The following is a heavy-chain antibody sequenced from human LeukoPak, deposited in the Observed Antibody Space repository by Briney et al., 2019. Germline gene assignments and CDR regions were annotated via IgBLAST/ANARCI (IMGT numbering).Heavy chain of an antibody. CDR3: AREVGRRTVTTFTVYYGMDV. D-gene: IGHD4-17*01. Sequence: GSLRLSCAASGFTFSSYAMRWVRQAPGKGLEWVSSLSGSGGTIYYADSVKGRFTISRDNSKNTLYLQMNSLRAEDTAVYYCAREVGRRTVTTFTVYYGMDVWGQGTTVTVSS. CDR2: LSGSGGTI. CDR1: GFTFSSYA. V-gene: IGHV3-23*01. J-gene: IGHJ6*02.